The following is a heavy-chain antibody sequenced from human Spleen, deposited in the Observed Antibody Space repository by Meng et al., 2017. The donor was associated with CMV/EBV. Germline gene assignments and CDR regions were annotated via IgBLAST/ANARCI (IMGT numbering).Heavy chain of an antibody. CDR3: ARQAGAYCTGGSCYDPKAFDI. CDR1: GYSFTSYW. D-gene: IGHD2-15*01. V-gene: IGHV5-51*01. Sequence: GESLKISCKGSGYSFTSYWIAWVRQMPGKGLEWMGIIWPGDSDTRYSPSFQGQVTISADKSISTAYLQWSSLKASDTAMYYCARQAGAYCTGGSCYDPKAFDIWGQGTMVTVSS. CDR2: IWPGDSDT. J-gene: IGHJ3*02.